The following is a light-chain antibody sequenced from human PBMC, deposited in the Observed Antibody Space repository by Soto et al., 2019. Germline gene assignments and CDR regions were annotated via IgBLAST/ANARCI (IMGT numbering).Light chain of an antibody. CDR1: QSISSW. Sequence: DIKMTQSPSTLSASVGDRVTITCRASQSISSWLAWYQQKPGKAPKPLIYKASSLESGVPSRFSGSGSGTEFILTISSLQPDDFASYYCQQYTSYPLTFGQGTKLEIK. V-gene: IGKV1-5*03. J-gene: IGKJ1*01. CDR2: KAS. CDR3: QQYTSYPLT.